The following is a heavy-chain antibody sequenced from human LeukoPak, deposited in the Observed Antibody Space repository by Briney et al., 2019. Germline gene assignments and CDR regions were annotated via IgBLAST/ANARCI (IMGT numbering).Heavy chain of an antibody. V-gene: IGHV3-48*03. CDR1: GFTFSSYE. J-gene: IGHJ4*02. CDR3: ARDRGYSGYEGGY. Sequence: GGSLRLSCAASGFTFSSYEMNWVRQAPGKGLEWVSYISSSGSTIYYADSVKGRFTISRDNAKNSLYLQMNRLRAEDTAVYYCARDRGYSGYEGGYWGQGTLVTVSS. D-gene: IGHD5-12*01. CDR2: ISSSGSTI.